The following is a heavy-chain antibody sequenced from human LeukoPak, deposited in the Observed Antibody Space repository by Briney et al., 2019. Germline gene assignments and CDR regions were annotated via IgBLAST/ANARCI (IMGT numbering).Heavy chain of an antibody. CDR2: IYSGGST. CDR1: GFTVSSNY. V-gene: IGHV3-53*01. J-gene: IGHJ6*03. CDR3: ARAGNPNYYYYYMDA. Sequence: GGSLRLSCAASGFTVSSNYMSWVRQAPGKGLEWVSVIYSGGSTYYADSVKGRFTISRDNAKNSLYLQMHSLRAEDTALYYCARAGNPNYYYYYMDAWGKGTTVTVSS.